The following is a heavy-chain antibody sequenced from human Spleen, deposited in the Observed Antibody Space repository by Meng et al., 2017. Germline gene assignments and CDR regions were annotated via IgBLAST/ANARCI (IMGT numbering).Heavy chain of an antibody. D-gene: IGHD3-22*01. V-gene: IGHV3-15*01. CDR3: ARSPIDKYDLSALPLDY. CDR2: IKSKTDGGTT. CDR1: GFTFSNAW. Sequence: GESLKISCAASGFTFSNAWMSWVRQAPGKGLEWVGRIKSKTDGGTTDYAAPVKGRFTISRDNSKNTVFLQINSLRAEDTAVYYCARSPIDKYDLSALPLDYWGQGTLVTVSS. J-gene: IGHJ4*02.